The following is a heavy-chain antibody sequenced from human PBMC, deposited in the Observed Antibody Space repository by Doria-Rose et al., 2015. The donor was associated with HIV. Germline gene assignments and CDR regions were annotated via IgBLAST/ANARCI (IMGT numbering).Heavy chain of an antibody. D-gene: IGHD6-13*01. J-gene: IGHJ4*02. Sequence: QVTLKESGPVLVKPTETLTLTCTVSGVSLSSPGMGVSWIRQPPGKALEWLANIFSDDEISYKTSLKSRLTISRGTSKGQVVLTMTDMDPVDTATYYCARIKSSRWYHKYYFDFWGQGTLVIVSA. CDR1: GVSLSSPGMG. CDR3: ARIKSSRWYHKYYFDF. CDR2: IFSDDEI. V-gene: IGHV2-26*01.